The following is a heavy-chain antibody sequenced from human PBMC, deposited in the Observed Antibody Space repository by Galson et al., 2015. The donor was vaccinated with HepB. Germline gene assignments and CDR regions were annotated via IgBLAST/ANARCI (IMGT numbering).Heavy chain of an antibody. CDR3: TKSNRGAYAFDI. J-gene: IGHJ3*02. Sequence: SLRLSCAASGFTFSNAWMNWVRKAPGKGLEWVGRIKSKTDGGTTDYAAPVKGRFTISRDDSKNTLYLQMNSLKTEDTAVYYCTKSNRGAYAFDIWGQGTTVTVSS. V-gene: IGHV3-15*07. CDR1: GFTFSNAW. D-gene: IGHD1-14*01. CDR2: IKSKTDGGTT.